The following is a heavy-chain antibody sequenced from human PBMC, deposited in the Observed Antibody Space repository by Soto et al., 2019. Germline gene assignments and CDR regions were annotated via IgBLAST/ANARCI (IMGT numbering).Heavy chain of an antibody. Sequence: QVQLVQSGAEVKKPGASVKVSCKASGYTFTSYGISWVRQAPGQGLEWMGWISAYNGNTNYAQKLQGRVTMTTDTSTSTAYMELRSLRSDDTAVYYCARDWANLEWLHFANDAFDIWGQGTMVTVSS. J-gene: IGHJ3*02. V-gene: IGHV1-18*01. D-gene: IGHD3-3*01. CDR1: GYTFTSYG. CDR2: ISAYNGNT. CDR3: ARDWANLEWLHFANDAFDI.